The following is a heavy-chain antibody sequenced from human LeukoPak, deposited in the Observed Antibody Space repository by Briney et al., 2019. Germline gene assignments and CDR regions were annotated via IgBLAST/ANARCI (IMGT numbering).Heavy chain of an antibody. CDR2: ISYDGSDK. Sequence: HPGGSLRLSCAASGFTFSSYDMHWVRQAPGKGLEWVAFISYDGSDKYCADSVKGRFTISRDNSKNTLYLQMNSLRAEDTALYYCAKDHLIRSSSCPSFDPWGQGTLVTVSS. V-gene: IGHV3-30*02. CDR3: AKDHLIRSSSCPSFDP. J-gene: IGHJ5*02. D-gene: IGHD2-15*01. CDR1: GFTFSSYD.